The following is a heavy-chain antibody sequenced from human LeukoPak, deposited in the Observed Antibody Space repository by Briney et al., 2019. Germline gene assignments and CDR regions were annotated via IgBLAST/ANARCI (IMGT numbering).Heavy chain of an antibody. V-gene: IGHV1-2*02. J-gene: IGHJ6*03. CDR3: ARASYGSGSYYNVMSHYYYYYMDV. CDR1: GYTFTGYY. D-gene: IGHD3-10*01. CDR2: INPNSGGT. Sequence: ASVKVSCKASGYTFTGYYMHWVRQAPGQGLEWMGWINPNSGGTNYAQKFQGRVTMTRDTSISTAYMELSRLRSDDTAVYYCARASYGSGSYYNVMSHYYYYYMDVWGKGTTVTISS.